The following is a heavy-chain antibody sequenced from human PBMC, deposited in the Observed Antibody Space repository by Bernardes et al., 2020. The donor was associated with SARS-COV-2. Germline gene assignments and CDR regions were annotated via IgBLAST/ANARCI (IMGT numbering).Heavy chain of an antibody. Sequence: GGSLRLSCAASGFTFSSYAMHWVRQAPGKGLEWVAVISYDGSNKYYADSVKGRFTISRDNSKNTLYLQMNSLRAEDTAVYYCARDIAARWRFFDYWGQGTLVTVSS. CDR2: ISYDGSNK. D-gene: IGHD6-6*01. CDR3: ARDIAARWRFFDY. CDR1: GFTFSSYA. J-gene: IGHJ4*02. V-gene: IGHV3-30-3*01.